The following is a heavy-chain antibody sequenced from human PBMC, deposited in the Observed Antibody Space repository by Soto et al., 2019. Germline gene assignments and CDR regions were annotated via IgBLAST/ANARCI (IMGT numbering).Heavy chain of an antibody. J-gene: IGHJ6*02. V-gene: IGHV3-48*02. CDR3: ARDVSRYCSRTSCLLYGMDV. CDR1: GFTFSSYS. Sequence: PGGSLRLSCAASGFTFSSYSMNWVRQAPGKGLEWVSYISSSSSTIYYADSVKGRFTISRDNAKNSLYLQMNSLRDEDTAVYYCARDVSRYCSRTSCLLYGMDVWGQGTKVTVSS. CDR2: ISSSSSTI. D-gene: IGHD2-2*01.